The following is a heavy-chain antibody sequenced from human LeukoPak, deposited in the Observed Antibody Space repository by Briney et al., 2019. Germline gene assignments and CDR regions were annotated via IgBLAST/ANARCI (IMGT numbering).Heavy chain of an antibody. CDR1: GGSFSGYY. D-gene: IGHD5-12*01. Sequence: SETLSLTCAVYGGSFSGYYWSWIRQPPGKGLEWIGYIYHSGSTYYNPSLKSRVTISVDRSKNQFSLKLSSVTAADTAVYYCARAKARTYYFDYWGQGTLVTVSS. CDR2: IYHSGST. J-gene: IGHJ4*02. V-gene: IGHV4-30-2*01. CDR3: ARAKARTYYFDY.